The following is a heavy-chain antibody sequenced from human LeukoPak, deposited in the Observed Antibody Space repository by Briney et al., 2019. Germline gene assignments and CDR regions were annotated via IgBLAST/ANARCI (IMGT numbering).Heavy chain of an antibody. J-gene: IGHJ4*02. CDR2: ISWNSGSI. Sequence: GGSLRLSCAASGFTFDDYGMHWVRQAPGKGLEWVSGISWNSGSIGYADSVKGRFTISRDNAKNSLYLQMNSLRAEDTALYYCAKLISGYSFGSLAYDYWGQGTLVTVSS. V-gene: IGHV3-9*01. CDR3: AKLISGYSFGSLAYDY. D-gene: IGHD3-22*01. CDR1: GFTFDDYG.